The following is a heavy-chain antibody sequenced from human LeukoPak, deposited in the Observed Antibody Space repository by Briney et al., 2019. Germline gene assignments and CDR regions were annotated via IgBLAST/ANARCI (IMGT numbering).Heavy chain of an antibody. V-gene: IGHV3-33*01. CDR3: ARAKYYFDY. CDR2: IWYDGSNK. J-gene: IGHJ4*02. CDR1: GFTFSSYG. Sequence: GGSLRLSCAASGFTFSSYGMHWVRQAPGKGLEWVAVIWYDGSNKCYADSVKGRFTISRDNSKNTLYLQMNSLRAEDTAVYYCARAKYYFDYWGQGTLVTVSS.